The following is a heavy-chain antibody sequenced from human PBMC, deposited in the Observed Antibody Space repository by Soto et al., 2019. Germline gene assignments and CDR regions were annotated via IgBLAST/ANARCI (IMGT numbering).Heavy chain of an antibody. Sequence: WGWIRQPPGKGLEWIGTISYSGTTFYNPSLKTRITISVDSSKNQFSLSLVSVTAADTAMYYCARHDHGSYTINGFDVWGQGTMVTVSS. D-gene: IGHD1-1*01. J-gene: IGHJ3*01. CDR3: ARHDHGSYTINGFDV. CDR2: ISYSGTT. V-gene: IGHV4-39*01.